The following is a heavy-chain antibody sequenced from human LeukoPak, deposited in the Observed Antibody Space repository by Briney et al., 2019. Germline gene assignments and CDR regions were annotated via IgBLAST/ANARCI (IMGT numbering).Heavy chain of an antibody. J-gene: IGHJ6*02. CDR2: FDPEDGET. CDR3: ATDGHCSSTSCYRDYYYGMDV. Sequence: ASVKVSCKVPGYTLTELSMHWVRQAPGKGLEWMGGFDPEDGETIYAQKFQGRVTMTKDTSTDTAYMELSSLRSEDTAVYYCATDGHCSSTSCYRDYYYGMDVWGQGTTVTVSS. CDR1: GYTLTELS. V-gene: IGHV1-24*01. D-gene: IGHD2-2*02.